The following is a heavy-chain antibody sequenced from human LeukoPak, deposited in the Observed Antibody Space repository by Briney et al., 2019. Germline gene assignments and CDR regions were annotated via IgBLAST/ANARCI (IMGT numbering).Heavy chain of an antibody. CDR1: GFTFSSYG. CDR3: AKDRSSSWYEGPFNGMDV. CDR2: ISYDGSNK. D-gene: IGHD6-13*01. Sequence: GGSLRLSCTASGFTFSSYGMHWVRQAPGKGLEWVAVISYDGSNKYYADSVKGRFTISRDNSKNTLYLQMNSLRAEDTAVYYCAKDRSSSWYEGPFNGMDVWGQGTTVTVSS. V-gene: IGHV3-30*18. J-gene: IGHJ6*02.